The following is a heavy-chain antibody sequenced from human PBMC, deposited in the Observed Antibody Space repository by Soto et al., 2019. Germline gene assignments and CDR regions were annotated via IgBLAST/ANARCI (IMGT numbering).Heavy chain of an antibody. CDR1: GFTFSSYA. V-gene: IGHV3-30-3*01. Sequence: GGSLRLSCAASGFTFSSYAMHWVRQAPGKGPEWVAVISYDGSNKYYADSVKGRFTISRDNSKNTLYLQMNSLRAEDTAVYYCARAGSRSSCLDYWGQGTLVTVSS. D-gene: IGHD6-13*01. CDR3: ARAGSRSSCLDY. CDR2: ISYDGSNK. J-gene: IGHJ4*02.